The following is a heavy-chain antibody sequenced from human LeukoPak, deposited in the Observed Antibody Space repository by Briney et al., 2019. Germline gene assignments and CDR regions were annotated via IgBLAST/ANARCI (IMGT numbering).Heavy chain of an antibody. D-gene: IGHD3-9*01. CDR2: IKQDGSEK. V-gene: IGHV3-7*01. J-gene: IGHJ4*02. Sequence: GGSLRLSCAASGFTFSSYWMSWVRQAPGKGLEWVANIKQDGSEKYYVDSVKGRFTISRDNAKNSLYLQMNSLRAEDTAVYYCARDRGYFDWLLIFWGQGTLVTVSS. CDR3: ARDRGYFDWLLIF. CDR1: GFTFSSYW.